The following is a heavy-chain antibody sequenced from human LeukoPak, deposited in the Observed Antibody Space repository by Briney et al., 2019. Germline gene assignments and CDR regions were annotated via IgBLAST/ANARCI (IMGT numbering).Heavy chain of an antibody. CDR1: GFTFRAYA. CDR3: AKAPGFSDF. J-gene: IGHJ4*02. V-gene: IGHV3-23*01. D-gene: IGHD7-27*01. Sequence: GGSLRLSCAASGFTFRAYAMTWVRQAPGKGLEWVSTISGSSDNTFYAVSVKGRFTISRDNSKKTMYLQMNSLRADDTAVYYCAKAPGFSDFWGQGTLVTVSS. CDR2: ISGSSDNT.